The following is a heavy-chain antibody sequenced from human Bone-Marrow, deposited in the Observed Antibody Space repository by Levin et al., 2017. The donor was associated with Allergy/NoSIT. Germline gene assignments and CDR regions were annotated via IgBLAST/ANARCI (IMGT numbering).Heavy chain of an antibody. J-gene: IGHJ4*01. CDR1: GFAFSSYT. CDR2: IVTSSSTI. D-gene: IGHD3-22*01. V-gene: IGHV3-48*01. Sequence: GESLKISCAASGFAFSSYTMNWVRQAPGKGLEWISYIVTSSSTIYYADSVKGRFTISRDNAKNSLYLQVNSLRAEDTAVYYCARADSNGYFVYWGQGTLVTVSS. CDR3: ARADSNGYFVY.